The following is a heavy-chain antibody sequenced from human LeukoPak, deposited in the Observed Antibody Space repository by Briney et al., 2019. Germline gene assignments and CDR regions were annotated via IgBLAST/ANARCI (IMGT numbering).Heavy chain of an antibody. Sequence: GGSLRLSCAASGFTFSSYGMHWVRQAPSKGLEWVAVIWYDGSNKYYADSVKGRFTISRDNSKNTLYLQMNSLRAEDTAVYYCAREYSGYVLYYGMDVWGQGTTVTVSS. V-gene: IGHV3-33*01. CDR1: GFTFSSYG. CDR3: AREYSGYVLYYGMDV. CDR2: IWYDGSNK. J-gene: IGHJ6*02. D-gene: IGHD5-12*01.